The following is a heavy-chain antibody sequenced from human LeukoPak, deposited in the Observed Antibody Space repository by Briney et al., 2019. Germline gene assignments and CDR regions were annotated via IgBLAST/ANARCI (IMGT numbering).Heavy chain of an antibody. V-gene: IGHV3-53*01. CDR2: VYDGDTT. D-gene: IGHD2-21*02. CDR3: ARDRLLYLDY. Sequence: GGSLRLSCAASGFTVSNNYMSWVRQAPGKGLEWVSAVYDGDTTYYADSVKGRFTISRDNSKNTLYLQINSLRVEDTAVYFCARDRLLYLDYWGQGTPVTVSS. J-gene: IGHJ4*02. CDR1: GFTVSNNY.